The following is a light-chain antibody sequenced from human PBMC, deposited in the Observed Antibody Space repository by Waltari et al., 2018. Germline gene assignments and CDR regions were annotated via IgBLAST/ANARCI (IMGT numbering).Light chain of an antibody. CDR1: LSLVSSDGNTY. Sequence: DVVMTQSPLSLPVTLGQPASISCRSSLSLVSSDGNTYFNWFQHRPGQSPRRLLYKVSNRDSGVPDRFSGSGSGTDFKLRISRVEAEDVGVYYCMQGTHWPWTFGPGTKVEIK. V-gene: IGKV2-30*01. CDR2: KVS. J-gene: IGKJ1*01. CDR3: MQGTHWPWT.